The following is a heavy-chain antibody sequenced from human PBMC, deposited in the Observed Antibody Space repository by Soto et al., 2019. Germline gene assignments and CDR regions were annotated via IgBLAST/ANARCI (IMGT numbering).Heavy chain of an antibody. CDR2: ISYDGSNK. D-gene: IGHD6-19*01. CDR1: GFTFSSYA. CDR3: ARWAIAVAEAVYYGMDV. V-gene: IGHV3-30-3*01. Sequence: LRLSCAASGFTFSSYAMHWVRQAPGKGLEWVAVISYDGSNKYYADSVKGRFTISRDNSKNTLYLQMNSLRAEDTAVYYCARWAIAVAEAVYYGMDVWGQGTTVTVSS. J-gene: IGHJ6*02.